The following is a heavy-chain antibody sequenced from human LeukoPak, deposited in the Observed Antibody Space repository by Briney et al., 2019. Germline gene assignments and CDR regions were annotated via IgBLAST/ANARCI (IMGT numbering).Heavy chain of an antibody. Sequence: GGSLRLSCAASGFTFSSYAMSWLRQAPGKGLEWVSGISGSGGNTYNADSVKGRFTISRDNSKNTLYPQMNSLRAEDTAVYYCAKGRTTVVVTAIPNWGQGTLVTVSS. CDR1: GFTFSSYA. V-gene: IGHV3-23*01. CDR3: AKGRTTVVVTAIPN. D-gene: IGHD2-21*02. CDR2: ISGSGGNT. J-gene: IGHJ4*02.